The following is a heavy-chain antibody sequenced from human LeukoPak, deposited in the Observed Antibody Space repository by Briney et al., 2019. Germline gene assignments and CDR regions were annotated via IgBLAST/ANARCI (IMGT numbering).Heavy chain of an antibody. J-gene: IGHJ6*02. CDR1: GFTFSSDA. CDR2: MSGSGGRT. CDR3: ARVRYGELDV. Sequence: GGSLRLSCAASGFTFSSDAMSWVRQAPGKGLEWGSSMSGSGGRTYYADSVKGRFTISRDDSKNTLYLQMNSLRAEDTAGYYCARVRYGELDVWGQGTTVTVSS. V-gene: IGHV3-23*01. D-gene: IGHD4-17*01.